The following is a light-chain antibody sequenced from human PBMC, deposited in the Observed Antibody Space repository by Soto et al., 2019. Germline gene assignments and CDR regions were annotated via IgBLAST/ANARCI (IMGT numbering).Light chain of an antibody. J-gene: IGLJ1*01. V-gene: IGLV2-8*01. CDR1: SSDVGGYNY. CDR3: SSYAGSNNYV. Sequence: QSALTQPPSASWSPGQSVAISCTGTSSDVGGYNYVSWYQLHPGKAPKLMIYEVNLRPSGVPDRFSGSKSGNTASLTVSGLQAEDEADYYCSSYAGSNNYVFGTGTKLTVL. CDR2: EVN.